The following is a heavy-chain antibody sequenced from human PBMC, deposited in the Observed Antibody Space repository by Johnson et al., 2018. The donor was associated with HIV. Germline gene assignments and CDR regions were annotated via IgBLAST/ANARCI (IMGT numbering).Heavy chain of an antibody. Sequence: VQLVESGGGLVQPGGSLRLSCAASGFTVSSYYMSWVRQAPGKGLEWVSVLFSGGTTYYDDSVKGGFTISRDNSKNTLYLQMNSLRAEDTALYYCAREGGGNSVGAFDIWGQGTMVTVSS. CDR1: GFTVSSYY. V-gene: IGHV3-66*01. J-gene: IGHJ3*02. CDR2: LFSGGTT. D-gene: IGHD4-23*01. CDR3: AREGGGNSVGAFDI.